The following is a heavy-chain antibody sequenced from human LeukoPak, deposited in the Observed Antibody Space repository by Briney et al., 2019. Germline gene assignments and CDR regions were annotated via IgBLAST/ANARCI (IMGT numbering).Heavy chain of an antibody. CDR1: GGSISSYY. J-gene: IGHJ5*02. V-gene: IGHV4-59*01. D-gene: IGHD6-13*01. CDR3: ARSSGSSWPRRTLFWCDP. CDR2: IYYSGST. Sequence: SETLSLTCTVSGGSISSYYWSWIRQPPGKGLEWIGYIYYSGSTNYNPSLKSRVTISVDTSKHQFSLKLSSVTAADTAVYYCARSSGSSWPRRTLFWCDPWGQGTLVTVSS.